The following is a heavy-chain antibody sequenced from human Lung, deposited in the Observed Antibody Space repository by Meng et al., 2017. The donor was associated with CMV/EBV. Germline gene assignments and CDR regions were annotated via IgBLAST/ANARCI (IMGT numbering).Heavy chain of an antibody. V-gene: IGHV4-4*02. CDR1: GGSISSSNW. Sequence: GQLQESGPGLGKPSGTLSLTCAVSGGSISSSNWWSWARQPPGKGLEWIGEIYHSGSTNYNPSLKSRVTISVDKSKNQFSLKLSSVTAADTAVYYCASFPPPGKQWLVTDYWGQGTLVTVSS. CDR3: ASFPPPGKQWLVTDY. J-gene: IGHJ4*02. D-gene: IGHD6-19*01. CDR2: IYHSGST.